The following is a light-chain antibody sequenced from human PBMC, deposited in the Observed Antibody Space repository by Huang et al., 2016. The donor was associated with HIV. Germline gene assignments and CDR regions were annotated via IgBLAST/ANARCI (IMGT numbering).Light chain of an antibody. Sequence: DIQITQSPSTLSASVGDRVTITCRASQSISRWLAWYQQKPGKSPKVLIYQASNLEVGVQTRFSGSGSGTEFTLTISSLQPDDFATYYCQQYNTYWTFGQGTKVEIK. CDR3: QQYNTYWT. J-gene: IGKJ1*01. CDR1: QSISRW. V-gene: IGKV1-5*03. CDR2: QAS.